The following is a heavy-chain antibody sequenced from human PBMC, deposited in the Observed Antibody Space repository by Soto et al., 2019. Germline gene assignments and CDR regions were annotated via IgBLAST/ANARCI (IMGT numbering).Heavy chain of an antibody. J-gene: IGHJ5*02. V-gene: IGHV3-48*01. CDR2: ISSSSSTI. CDR1: GFTFSSYS. CDR3: AREYCSSTSCLNWFDP. Sequence: RGSLGLSCAASGFTFSSYSMNWVRQAPGKGLEWVSYISSSSSTIYYADSVKGRFTISRDNAKNSLYLQMNSLRAEDTAVYYCAREYCSSTSCLNWFDPWGQGT. D-gene: IGHD2-2*01.